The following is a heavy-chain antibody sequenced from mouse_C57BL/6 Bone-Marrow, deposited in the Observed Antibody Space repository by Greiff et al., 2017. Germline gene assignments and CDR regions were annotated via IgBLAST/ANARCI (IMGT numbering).Heavy chain of an antibody. J-gene: IGHJ3*01. CDR1: GYTFTDYY. CDR3: ARSYDGYYWFAY. D-gene: IGHD2-3*01. CDR2: INPYNGGT. V-gene: IGHV1-19*01. Sequence: EVKLVESGPVLVKPGASVKMSCKASGYTFTDYYMNWVKQSHGKSLEWIGVINPYNGGTSYNQKFKGKATLTVDKSSSTAYMELNSLTSEDSAVYYCARSYDGYYWFAYWGQGTLVTVSA.